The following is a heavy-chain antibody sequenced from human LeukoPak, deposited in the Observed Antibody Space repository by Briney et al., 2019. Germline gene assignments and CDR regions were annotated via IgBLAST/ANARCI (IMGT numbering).Heavy chain of an antibody. CDR3: ARGVSVYYDSSGYYYFDF. Sequence: SETLSLTCTVSGDSISSDAFYWSWVRQPPGKGLEWMGYIYYSGSTSYNPSLKSRPTISVDTSKDQFSLKLRSVTAADTAVYYCARGVSVYYDSSGYYYFDFWGQGTLVTVSS. V-gene: IGHV4-31*03. D-gene: IGHD3-22*01. J-gene: IGHJ4*02. CDR1: GDSISSDAFY. CDR2: IYYSGST.